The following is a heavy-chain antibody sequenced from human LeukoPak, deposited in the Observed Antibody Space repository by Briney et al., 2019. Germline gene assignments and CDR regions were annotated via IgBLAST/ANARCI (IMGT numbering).Heavy chain of an antibody. CDR2: ISSSSSTI. D-gene: IGHD4-17*01. CDR3: ARDYLDYGDWWYFDY. V-gene: IGHV3-48*02. Sequence: PGGSLRLSCAASGFTFSSYSMNWVRQAPGEGLEWVSYISSSSSTIYYADSVKGRFTISRDNAKNSLYLQMNSLRDEDTAVYYCARDYLDYGDWWYFDYWGQGTLVTVSS. CDR1: GFTFSSYS. J-gene: IGHJ4*02.